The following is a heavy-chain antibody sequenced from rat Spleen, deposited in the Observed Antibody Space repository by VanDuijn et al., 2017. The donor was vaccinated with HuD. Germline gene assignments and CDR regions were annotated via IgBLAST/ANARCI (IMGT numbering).Heavy chain of an antibody. V-gene: IGHV5-7*01. CDR2: ISYDGSST. D-gene: IGHD1-6*01. CDR1: GFTFSDYY. J-gene: IGHJ4*01. CDR3: ATMTDYVYTYDVMDA. Sequence: EVQLVESDGGLVQPGRSLKLSCAASGFTFSDYYMAWVRQAPKKGLEWVATISYDGSSTYYRDSVKGRITNSRDNAKSSLYLQMDSLTSEDTATCYFATMTDYVYTYDVMDAWGQGASVTVSS.